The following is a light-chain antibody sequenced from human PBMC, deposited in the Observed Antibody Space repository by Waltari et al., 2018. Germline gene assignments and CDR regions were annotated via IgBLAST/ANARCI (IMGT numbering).Light chain of an antibody. CDR3: SSYTSTNTWV. CDR1: SSDIGGYNS. J-gene: IGLJ3*02. CDR2: DVS. Sequence: QPALTQSASVSVSPGQSIPISCTGTSSDIGGYNSVSWYQQHPGQAPKLMTHDVSKLPSVVSNRFSGSKSGNTASLTISGLQAEDEADYYCSSYTSTNTWVFGGGTKLTVL. V-gene: IGLV2-14*01.